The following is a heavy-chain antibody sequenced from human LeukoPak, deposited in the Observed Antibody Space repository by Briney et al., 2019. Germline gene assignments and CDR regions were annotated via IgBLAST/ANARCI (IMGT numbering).Heavy chain of an antibody. CDR3: ARGLGGNYPGN. D-gene: IGHD2-21*01. CDR1: GYTFTGYY. V-gene: IGHV1-2*02. CDR2: INPNSGGT. J-gene: IGHJ4*02. Sequence: GASVKVSCKASGYTFTGYYMDWVRQAPGQGLEWMGRINPNSGGTNYAQKFQGRVIMTGDTSISTAYMELSRLTSDDTAVYYCARGLGGNYPGNWGQGTQVTVSS.